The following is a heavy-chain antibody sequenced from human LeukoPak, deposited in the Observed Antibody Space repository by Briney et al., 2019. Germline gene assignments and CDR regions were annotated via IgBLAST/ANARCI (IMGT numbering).Heavy chain of an antibody. Sequence: ASVKVSCKVSGYTLTELSMHWVRQATGQGLEWMGWMNPNSGNTGYAQKFQGRVTMTRNTSISTAYMELSSLRSEDTAVYYCARSLDFWSGYDYWGQGTLVTVSS. V-gene: IGHV1-8*01. D-gene: IGHD3-3*01. CDR2: MNPNSGNT. J-gene: IGHJ4*02. CDR1: GYTLTELS. CDR3: ARSLDFWSGYDY.